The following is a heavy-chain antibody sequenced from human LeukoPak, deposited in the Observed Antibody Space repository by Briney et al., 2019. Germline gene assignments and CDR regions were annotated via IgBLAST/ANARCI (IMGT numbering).Heavy chain of an antibody. J-gene: IGHJ1*01. CDR1: GFTFSSYS. V-gene: IGHV3-21*04. CDR3: AKDYYGTPSGYFQH. Sequence: GGSLRLSCAASGFTFSSYSMNWVRQAPGKGLEWVSSISSSSSYIYYADSVKGRFTISRDNAKNSLYLQMNSLRAEDMALYYCAKDYYGTPSGYFQHWGQGTLVTVSS. CDR2: ISSSSSYI. D-gene: IGHD3-10*01.